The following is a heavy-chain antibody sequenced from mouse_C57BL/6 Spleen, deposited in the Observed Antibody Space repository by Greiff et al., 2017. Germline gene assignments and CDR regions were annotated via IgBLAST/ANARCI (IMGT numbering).Heavy chain of an antibody. J-gene: IGHJ3*01. Sequence: QVQLQQPGTELVKPGASVKLSCKASGYTFTSYWMHWVKQRPGQGLEWIGNINPSNGGTNYNEKFKSKATRTVDKSSSTAYMQLSSLTSEDSAVYYCAHDGYYGAWFAYWGQGTLVTVSA. CDR3: AHDGYYGAWFAY. CDR2: INPSNGGT. CDR1: GYTFTSYW. D-gene: IGHD2-3*01. V-gene: IGHV1-53*01.